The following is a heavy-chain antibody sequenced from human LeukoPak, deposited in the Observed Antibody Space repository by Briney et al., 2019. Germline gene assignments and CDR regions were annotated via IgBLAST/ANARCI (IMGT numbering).Heavy chain of an antibody. J-gene: IGHJ3*02. CDR1: GFTFDDYA. D-gene: IGHD4-11*01. CDR3: AKTLSSTVTYDAFDI. Sequence: GGSLRLSCAASGFTFDDYAMHWVRQAPGKGLEWVSLISWDGGSTYYADSVKGRFTISRDNSKNSLYLQMNSLRAEDTALYYCAKTLSSTVTYDAFDIWGQGTMVIVSS. CDR2: ISWDGGST. V-gene: IGHV3-43D*03.